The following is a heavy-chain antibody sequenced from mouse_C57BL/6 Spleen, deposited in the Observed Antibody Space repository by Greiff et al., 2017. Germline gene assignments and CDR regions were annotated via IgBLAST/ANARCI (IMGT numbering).Heavy chain of an antibody. J-gene: IGHJ4*01. CDR1: GYAFSSYW. Sequence: QVQLQQSGAELVKPGASVKISCKASGYAFSSYWMNWVKQRPGKGLEWIGQIYPGDGDTNYNGKFKGKATLTADKSSSTAYMQLSSLTSEDSAVYFCARCGRDYDYAIDYWGQGTSVTVSS. CDR2: IYPGDGDT. CDR3: ARCGRDYDYAIDY. D-gene: IGHD2-4*01. V-gene: IGHV1-80*01.